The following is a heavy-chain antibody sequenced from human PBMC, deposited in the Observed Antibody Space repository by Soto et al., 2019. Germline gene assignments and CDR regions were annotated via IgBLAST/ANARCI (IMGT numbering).Heavy chain of an antibody. Sequence: QVQLQESGPGLVKPSQTLSLTCTVSGGSISSGDYYWSWIRQPPGKGLEWIGYIYYSGSTYYNPSRKSRVTISVDTSKNQFSLKLSSVTAADTAVYYCVRAIVVTQNWFDPWGQGTLVTVSA. CDR3: VRAIVVTQNWFDP. J-gene: IGHJ5*02. V-gene: IGHV4-30-4*01. CDR1: GGSISSGDYY. CDR2: IYYSGST. D-gene: IGHD2-21*01.